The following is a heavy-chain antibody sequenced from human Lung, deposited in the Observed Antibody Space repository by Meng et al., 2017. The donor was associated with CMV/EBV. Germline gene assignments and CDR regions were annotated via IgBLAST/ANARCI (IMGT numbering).Heavy chain of an antibody. J-gene: IGHJ4*02. CDR1: VDTVSSNSAA. CDR3: ARGINGGCGD. Sequence: VHLHQERPVLVNPSETPSLPSAISVDTVSSNSAACHWIRQSPSRGLERLGRTYYRSKWYHEYAVSVKSRITISPDTPKNQFSLQLNSMTPEDTAVYYCARGINGGCGDWGQGTLVTVSS. V-gene: IGHV6-1*01. CDR2: TYYRSKWYH. D-gene: IGHD4-23*01.